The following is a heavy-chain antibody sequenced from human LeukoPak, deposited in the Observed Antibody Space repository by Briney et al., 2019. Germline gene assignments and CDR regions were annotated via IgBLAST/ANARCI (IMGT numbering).Heavy chain of an antibody. CDR2: IYCSGST. J-gene: IGHJ4*02. D-gene: IGHD3-16*01. CDR3: ASLGAYFDY. Sequence: SETLSLTCTVSGGSISTYYWSWIRQPPGKGLEWVGYIYCSGSTNYNPPLKSRVTLSVDTSNNQFSLNLSSVTAADPAVYYCASLGAYFDYWGQGTLVTVSS. CDR1: GGSISTYY. V-gene: IGHV4-59*08.